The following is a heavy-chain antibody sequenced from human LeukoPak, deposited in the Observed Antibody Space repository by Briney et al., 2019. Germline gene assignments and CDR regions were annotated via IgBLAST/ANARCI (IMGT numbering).Heavy chain of an antibody. CDR2: INPNSGGT. D-gene: IGHD6-19*01. CDR1: GYTFTGYY. CDR3: ARDGGIAVAEGYYFDY. J-gene: IGHJ4*02. Sequence: ASVKVSCKASGYTFTGYYMHWVRQAPGQGLEWMGPINPNSGGTNYAQKFQGRVTMTRDTSISTAYMELSRLRSDDTAVYYCARDGGIAVAEGYYFDYWGQGTLVTVSS. V-gene: IGHV1-2*06.